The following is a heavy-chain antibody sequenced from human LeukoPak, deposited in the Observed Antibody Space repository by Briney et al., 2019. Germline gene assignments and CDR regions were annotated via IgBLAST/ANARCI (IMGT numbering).Heavy chain of an antibody. J-gene: IGHJ4*02. Sequence: KPSETLSLTCTVSGYSISSGYYWGWIRQPPGKGLEWIGSIYHSGSTYYNPSLKSRVTISVDTSKNQFSLKLSSVTAADTAVYYCARSPVRCTSTTCFGSYFDYWGQGTLVTVSS. D-gene: IGHD2-2*01. CDR2: IYHSGST. V-gene: IGHV4-38-2*02. CDR1: GYSISSGYY. CDR3: ARSPVRCTSTTCFGSYFDY.